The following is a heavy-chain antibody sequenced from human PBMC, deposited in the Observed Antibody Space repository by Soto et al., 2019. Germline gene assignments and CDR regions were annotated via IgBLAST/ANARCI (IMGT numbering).Heavy chain of an antibody. CDR1: GDSVTSHY. CDR2: MHYTGFS. D-gene: IGHD2-15*01. CDR3: ATAYGSAWHTY. Sequence: PSETLSLTCSFSGDSVTSHYLTWIRQSPEKGLERIGYMHYTGFSHYNPSLKSRLTISVDTAKNQFTLQLTSVTVADTAVYSCATAYGSAWHTYWGQGTQVTVSS. V-gene: IGHV4-59*02. J-gene: IGHJ4*02.